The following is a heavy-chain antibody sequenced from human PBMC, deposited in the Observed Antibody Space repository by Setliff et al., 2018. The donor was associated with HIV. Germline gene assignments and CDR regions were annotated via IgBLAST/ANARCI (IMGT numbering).Heavy chain of an antibody. CDR2: IYYSGST. D-gene: IGHD6-13*01. CDR3: ARLCIAAAGTRSIPWYFDL. CDR1: GGSISSYY. V-gene: IGHV4-59*08. Sequence: PSETLSLTCTVSGGSISSYYWSWIRQPPGKGLEWIGYIYYSGSTNYNPSLKSRVTISVDTSKNQFSLKLSSVTAADTAVYYCARLCIAAAGTRSIPWYFDLWGRDTLVTV. J-gene: IGHJ2*01.